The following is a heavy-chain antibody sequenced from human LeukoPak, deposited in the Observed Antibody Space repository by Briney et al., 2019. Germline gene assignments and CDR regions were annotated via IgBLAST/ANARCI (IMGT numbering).Heavy chain of an antibody. D-gene: IGHD6-19*01. CDR3: AKDAEQWLLTGPYDY. J-gene: IGHJ4*02. CDR1: GFTFSSYG. Sequence: GGSLRLSYAASGFTFSSYGMHWVRQAPGKGLEWVAVISYDGSNKYYADSVKGRFTISRDNSKNTLYLQMNSLRAEDTAVYYCAKDAEQWLLTGPYDYWGQGALVTVSS. V-gene: IGHV3-30*18. CDR2: ISYDGSNK.